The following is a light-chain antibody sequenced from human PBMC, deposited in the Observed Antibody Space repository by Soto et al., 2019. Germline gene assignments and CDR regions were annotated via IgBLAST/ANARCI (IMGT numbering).Light chain of an antibody. J-gene: IGKJ1*01. CDR1: QAISSN. Sequence: EIVMTQSPATLSVSRGERATLSCRANQAISSNLAWYQQKPGQAPRLLIYGASTRATDIPARFSGSGSGTEFTLTISSLQSEDFAEYHCQQYNNWPQTFGQGTKVDIK. V-gene: IGKV3-15*01. CDR2: GAS. CDR3: QQYNNWPQT.